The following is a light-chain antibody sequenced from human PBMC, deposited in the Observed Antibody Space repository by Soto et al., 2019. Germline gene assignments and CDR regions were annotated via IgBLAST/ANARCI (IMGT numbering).Light chain of an antibody. V-gene: IGLV2-14*03. Sequence: QSVLTQPASVSGSPGQSITISCTGTSNDVGGYDYVSWYQQHPGKVPKLMIYDVSKRPSGVSSRFSGSKSGNTASLTISGLQAEDETDYFCSLYSSNGSLIFGPGTKVTVL. CDR2: DVS. CDR3: SLYSSNGSLI. CDR1: SNDVGGYDY. J-gene: IGLJ1*01.